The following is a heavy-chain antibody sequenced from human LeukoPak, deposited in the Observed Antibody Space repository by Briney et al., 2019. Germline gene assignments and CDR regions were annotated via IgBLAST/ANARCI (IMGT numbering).Heavy chain of an antibody. CDR1: GGSISSNY. J-gene: IGHJ4*02. D-gene: IGHD3-3*01. Sequence: IPSETLSLTCTVSGGSISSNYWSWIRQPPGKGLEWIGFMFYSGSTNYNPSLKSRVSISVDTSKNQFSLKLSSVTAADTAVYYCARSYDSWNSFDFWGQGTLVTVSS. CDR3: ARSYDSWNSFDF. V-gene: IGHV4-59*08. CDR2: MFYSGST.